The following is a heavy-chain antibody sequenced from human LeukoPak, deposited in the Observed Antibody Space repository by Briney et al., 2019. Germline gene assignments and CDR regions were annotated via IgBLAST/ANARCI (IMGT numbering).Heavy chain of an antibody. V-gene: IGHV3-30*03. CDR1: GFTFSSYG. D-gene: IGHD3-22*01. Sequence: GGSLRLSCAASGFTFSSYGMHWVRQAPGKGLEWVAVISYDGSNKYYADSVKGRFTISRDNAKNSLYLQMNSLRAEDTAVYYCARATVTYYYDSSGYYTHPYYYYYGMDVWGQGTTVTVSS. J-gene: IGHJ6*02. CDR2: ISYDGSNK. CDR3: ARATVTYYYDSSGYYTHPYYYYYGMDV.